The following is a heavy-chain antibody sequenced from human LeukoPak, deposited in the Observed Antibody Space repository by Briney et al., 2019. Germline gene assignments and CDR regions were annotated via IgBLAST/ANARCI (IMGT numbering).Heavy chain of an antibody. J-gene: IGHJ4*02. V-gene: IGHV3-23*01. Sequence: GGSLRLSCAASGFTCSSYAMSWVRQAPGKGLEWVSAISGSGGSTYYADSVKGRFTISRDNSKNTLYLQMNSLRAEDTAVYYRAKDLLYYGSGSSDYWGQGTLVTVSS. CDR2: ISGSGGST. CDR1: GFTCSSYA. CDR3: AKDLLYYGSGSSDY. D-gene: IGHD3-10*01.